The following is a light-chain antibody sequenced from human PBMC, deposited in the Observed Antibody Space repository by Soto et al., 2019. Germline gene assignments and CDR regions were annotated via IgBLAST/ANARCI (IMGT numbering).Light chain of an antibody. V-gene: IGKV3-11*01. Sequence: EIVMTQSPATLSLSPGERATLSCMASQSVRSYLAGYKQKPGQAPRLLIYDASNSATGILARFSGSGSETDYPLIISSREPEDVAVYYCQQRSNWPPVTFGQGPGMEIK. J-gene: IGKJ5*01. CDR2: DAS. CDR1: QSVRSY. CDR3: QQRSNWPPVT.